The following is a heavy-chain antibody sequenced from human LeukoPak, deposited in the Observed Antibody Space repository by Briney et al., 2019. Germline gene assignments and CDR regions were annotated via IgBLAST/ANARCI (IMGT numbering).Heavy chain of an antibody. CDR3: AKDKGSAAGTFDY. Sequence: PGGSLRLSCAASGFTFSSYGMHWVRQAPGKGLEWVAVIWYDGSNKYYADSVKGRFTISRDNSKNTLYLQMNSLRAEDTAVYYCAKDKGSAAGTFDYWGQGTLVTVSS. J-gene: IGHJ4*02. D-gene: IGHD6-13*01. V-gene: IGHV3-30*02. CDR2: IWYDGSNK. CDR1: GFTFSSYG.